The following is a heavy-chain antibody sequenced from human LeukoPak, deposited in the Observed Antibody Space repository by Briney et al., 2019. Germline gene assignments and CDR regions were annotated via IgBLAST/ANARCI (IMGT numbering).Heavy chain of an antibody. CDR3: ARGPVAGTVYLDY. V-gene: IGHV1-8*02. D-gene: IGHD6-19*01. J-gene: IGHJ4*02. Sequence: ASVKVSCKASGYTFTSYDINWVRQATGQGLEWMGWMNPNSGNTGYAQKLQGRVTMTTDTSTSTAYMELRSLRSDDTAVYYCARGPVAGTVYLDYWGQGTLVTVSS. CDR1: GYTFTSYD. CDR2: MNPNSGNT.